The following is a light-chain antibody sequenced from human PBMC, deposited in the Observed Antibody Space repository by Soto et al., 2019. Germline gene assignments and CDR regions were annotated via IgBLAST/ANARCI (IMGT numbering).Light chain of an antibody. V-gene: IGLV2-14*03. CDR3: TSYTSSITDG. CDR1: SSDVGGYNF. CDR2: DVS. J-gene: IGLJ1*01. Sequence: QSALTQPASVSGSPGQSITISCTGTSSDVGGYNFVSWYQHHPGKAPKLIIYDVSNRPSGFSNRFSGSKSGNTASLTISGLQAEDEADYYCTSYTSSITDGFGTGTKVTVL.